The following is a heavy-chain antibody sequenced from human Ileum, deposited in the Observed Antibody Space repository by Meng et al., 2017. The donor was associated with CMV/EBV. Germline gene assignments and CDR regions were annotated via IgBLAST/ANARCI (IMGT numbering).Heavy chain of an antibody. J-gene: IGHJ5*02. V-gene: IGHV1-2*02. CDR2: INPNSGGT. Sequence: SGYTFPGYYMHWVRQAPGQGLEWMGWINPNSGGTNYAQKFQGRVTMTRDTSISTAYMELSRLRSDDTAVYYCARVVPRWSIAAFWFDPWGQGTLVTVSS. CDR1: GYTFPGYY. D-gene: IGHD6-6*01. CDR3: ARVVPRWSIAAFWFDP.